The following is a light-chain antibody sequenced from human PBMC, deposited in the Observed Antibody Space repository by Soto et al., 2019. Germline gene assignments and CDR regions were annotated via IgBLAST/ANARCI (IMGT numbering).Light chain of an antibody. J-gene: IGKJ3*01. CDR3: QHRSNWPS. CDR1: QGVSSY. Sequence: EIVLTQSPATLSLSPGERATLSCRASQGVSSYLAWYQQKPGQAPRLLIYDASNRATGIPARFSGSGSGTDFPLTISSLEPEDFAVYYCQHRSNWPSFGPGTKVEIK. V-gene: IGKV3-11*01. CDR2: DAS.